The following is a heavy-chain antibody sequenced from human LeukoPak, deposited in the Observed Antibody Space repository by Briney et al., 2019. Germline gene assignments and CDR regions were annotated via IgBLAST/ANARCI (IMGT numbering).Heavy chain of an antibody. D-gene: IGHD3-16*01. CDR1: GFTFSDYY. CDR2: IYSDGTT. J-gene: IGHJ4*02. Sequence: GGSLRLSCAASGFTFSDYYMSWISQAPEKGLEWVSVIYSDGTTYYADSVKGRFTISRDNSKNTLYLQMNSLRAEDTAVYYCARDALIDYWGQGTLVTDSS. V-gene: IGHV3-66*02. CDR3: ARDALIDY.